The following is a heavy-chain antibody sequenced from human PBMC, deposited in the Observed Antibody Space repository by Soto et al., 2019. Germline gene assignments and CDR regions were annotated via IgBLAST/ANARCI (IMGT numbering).Heavy chain of an antibody. CDR3: AKDERYCSGGSCYSGGYYYYGMDV. D-gene: IGHD2-15*01. J-gene: IGHJ6*02. V-gene: IGHV3-30*18. CDR2: ISYDGSNK. Sequence: GGSLRLSCAASGFTFSSYGMHWVRQAPGKGLEWVAVISYDGSNKYYADSVKGRFTISRDNSKNTLYLQMNSLRAEDTAVYYCAKDERYCSGGSCYSGGYYYYGMDVWGQGTTVTVSS. CDR1: GFTFSSYG.